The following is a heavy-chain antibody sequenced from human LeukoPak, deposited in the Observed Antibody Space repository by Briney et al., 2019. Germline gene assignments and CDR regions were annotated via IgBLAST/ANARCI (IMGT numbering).Heavy chain of an antibody. D-gene: IGHD2-15*01. V-gene: IGHV3-13*01. CDR1: GFTFSSYD. CDR2: IGTAGDT. Sequence: GGSLRLSCAASGFTFSSYDMHWVRQATGKGLEWVSAIGTAGDTYYPGSVKGRFTISRDNSENTLYLQMNSLRAEDTAVYYCAKIRDPRSWGSFLDYWGQGTLVTVSS. CDR3: AKIRDPRSWGSFLDY. J-gene: IGHJ4*02.